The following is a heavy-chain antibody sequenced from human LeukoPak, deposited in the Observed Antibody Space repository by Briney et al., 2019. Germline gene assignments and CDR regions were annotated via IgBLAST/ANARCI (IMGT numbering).Heavy chain of an antibody. CDR1: GFAFSSYW. Sequence: GGSLRLSCAASGFAFSSYWMSWVRQAPGKGLEWVSGINWNGGSTHYADSVKGRFTISRDNAKNSLYLQMNSLRAEDTALYYCARYDYTNYVGYYDHWGQGTLVTVSS. D-gene: IGHD4-11*01. V-gene: IGHV3-20*04. CDR3: ARYDYTNYVGYYDH. CDR2: INWNGGST. J-gene: IGHJ4*02.